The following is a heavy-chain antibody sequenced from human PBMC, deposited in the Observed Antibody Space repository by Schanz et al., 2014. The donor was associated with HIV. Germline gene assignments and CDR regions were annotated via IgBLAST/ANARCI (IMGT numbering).Heavy chain of an antibody. D-gene: IGHD2-21*02. Sequence: QVQLVQSGAEVKKPGSSVKVSCKTFGGTFRTFAISWVRQAPGQGLEWMGGIVPIFGPTNYAQSFQGRVPITADESTSPAYLQLSGLRSDDTAVYFCTRGYCGADCPSFYYYGTDVWGQGPTVTVSS. CDR3: TRGYCGADCPSFYYYGTDV. CDR1: GGTFRTFA. J-gene: IGHJ6*02. CDR2: IVPIFGPT. V-gene: IGHV1-69*01.